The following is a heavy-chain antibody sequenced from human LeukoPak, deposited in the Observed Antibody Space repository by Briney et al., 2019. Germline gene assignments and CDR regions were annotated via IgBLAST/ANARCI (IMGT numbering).Heavy chain of an antibody. Sequence: ASVKVSCKASGYTFTSYGISWVRQAPGQGLEWMGWISAYNGNTNYAQKLQGRVTMTTDTSTSTAYMELRSLRSDDTAVYYCARDPYYYDSSGARVSWFDPWGQGTLVTVSS. CDR2: ISAYNGNT. D-gene: IGHD3-22*01. CDR3: ARDPYYYDSSGARVSWFDP. J-gene: IGHJ5*02. V-gene: IGHV1-18*01. CDR1: GYTFTSYG.